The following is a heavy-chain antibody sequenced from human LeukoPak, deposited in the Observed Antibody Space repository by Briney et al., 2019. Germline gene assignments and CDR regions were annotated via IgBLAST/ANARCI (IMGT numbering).Heavy chain of an antibody. D-gene: IGHD3-10*01. CDR2: ISYDGSNK. V-gene: IGHV3-30*03. CDR1: RFTFSSYG. Sequence: PGGSLRLSCAASRFTFSSYGMHWVRQAPGKGLEWVAVISYDGSNKYYADSVKGRFTISRDNSKNTLYLQMNSLRAEDTAVYYCARDGLLWFGQRLYGMDVWGQGTTVTVS. CDR3: ARDGLLWFGQRLYGMDV. J-gene: IGHJ6*02.